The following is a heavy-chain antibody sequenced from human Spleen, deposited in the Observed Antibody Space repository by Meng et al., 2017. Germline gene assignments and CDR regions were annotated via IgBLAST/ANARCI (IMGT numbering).Heavy chain of an antibody. V-gene: IGHV3-23*01. CDR1: GFTFNSYT. Sequence: GESLKISCAASGFTFNSYTMSWVRQAPGKGLAWVSTISGSGVSIYTADSVKGRFTISRDNSKNTLYLQMNSLRAEDTAAYYCAKEGQPGYYDSSGYLDSWGQGTLVTVSS. J-gene: IGHJ4*02. CDR2: ISGSGVSI. CDR3: AKEGQPGYYDSSGYLDS. D-gene: IGHD3-22*01.